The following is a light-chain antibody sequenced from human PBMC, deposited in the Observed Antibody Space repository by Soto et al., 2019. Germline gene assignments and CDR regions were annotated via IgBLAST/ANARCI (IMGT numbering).Light chain of an antibody. CDR3: SSYTSTSSYV. CDR1: SSDIGDYNY. V-gene: IGLV2-14*01. Sequence: QSALTQPASVSGSPGQSITISCTGTSSDIGDYNYVSWYQQHPGKAPKLMIYEVSNRPSGISNRFSGSKSGNTASLTISGLQADAEADYYCSSYTSTSSYVFGTGTKLTVL. J-gene: IGLJ1*01. CDR2: EVS.